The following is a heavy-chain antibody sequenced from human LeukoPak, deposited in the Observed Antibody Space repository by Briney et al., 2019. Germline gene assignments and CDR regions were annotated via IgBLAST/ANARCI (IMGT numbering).Heavy chain of an antibody. CDR3: AKDYRPYNWNRYYYYYYMDV. D-gene: IGHD1-20*01. V-gene: IGHV3-21*01. Sequence: SPGGSLRLSCAASRFTFTSYSMNWVRQGPGKGLEGVSSISSTSNYIYHADSVKGRFTISRDNAKNSLYLQMNSLRAEDTAVYYCAKDYRPYNWNRYYYYYYMDVWGKGTTVTVSS. J-gene: IGHJ6*03. CDR1: RFTFTSYS. CDR2: ISSTSNYI.